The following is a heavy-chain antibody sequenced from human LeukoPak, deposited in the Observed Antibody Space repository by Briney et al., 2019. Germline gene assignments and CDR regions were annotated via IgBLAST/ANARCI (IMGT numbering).Heavy chain of an antibody. CDR2: IYYSGST. J-gene: IGHJ4*02. D-gene: IGHD3-9*01. Sequence: SETLSLTCTVSGGSISSSSYYWGWIRQPPGKGLEWIGSIYYSGSTYYNPSLKSRVTISVDTSKNQFSLKLSSVTAADTAVHYCARQGDILTGYAVDYWGQGTLVTVPS. CDR3: ARQGDILTGYAVDY. CDR1: GGSISSSSYY. V-gene: IGHV4-39*01.